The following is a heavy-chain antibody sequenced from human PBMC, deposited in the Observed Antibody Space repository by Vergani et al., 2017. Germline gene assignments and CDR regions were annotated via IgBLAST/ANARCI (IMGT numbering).Heavy chain of an antibody. Sequence: QVHLQESGPGLVKPSETLSLSCTVSGGSISTGGYYWTWIRQRPGKALEWIGFVYDSGNTYYNPSLEGLVSISADTSKNQFSLKLNFVTAADTAVYYCARRSYMPAPPTYYAFDFWGRGTLVTVSS. J-gene: IGHJ4*02. CDR2: VYDSGNT. D-gene: IGHD3-3*01. CDR1: GGSISTGGYY. V-gene: IGHV4-31*01. CDR3: ARRSYMPAPPTYYAFDF.